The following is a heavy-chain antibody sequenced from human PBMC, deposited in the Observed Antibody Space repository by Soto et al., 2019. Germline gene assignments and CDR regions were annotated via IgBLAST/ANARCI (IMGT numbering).Heavy chain of an antibody. CDR1: GFTFSSYA. V-gene: IGHV3-23*01. Sequence: QPGGSLRLACAASGFTFSSYAMSWVRQAPGKGLEWVSAISGSGGSTYYADSVKGRFTISRDNSKNTLYLQLNSLRAEDTAVYYWAKVSRYLGNGRGGSGPVPSWGQGTLAT. D-gene: IGHD2-15*01. CDR2: ISGSGGST. J-gene: IGHJ5*02. CDR3: AKVSRYLGNGRGGSGPVPS.